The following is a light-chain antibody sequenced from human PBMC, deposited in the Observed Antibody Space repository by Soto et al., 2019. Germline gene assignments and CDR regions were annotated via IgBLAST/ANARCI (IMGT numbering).Light chain of an antibody. CDR3: QQRGDWPVT. CDR2: DTS. V-gene: IGKV3-11*01. Sequence: IVLTQSPATLSLSPGERATVSCRASESVGRYLNWYQHKPGQAPRLLIYDTSNRAIGIPARFTGSGSETDFTLTISSLEPDDFAVYYCQQRGDWPVTFGPGTKVEIK. J-gene: IGKJ3*01. CDR1: ESVGRY.